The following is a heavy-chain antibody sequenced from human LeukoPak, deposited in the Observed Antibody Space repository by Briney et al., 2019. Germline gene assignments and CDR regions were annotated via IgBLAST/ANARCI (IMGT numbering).Heavy chain of an antibody. J-gene: IGHJ3*02. CDR3: ARQGSPLAFDI. CDR2: INSGGGT. V-gene: IGHV3-53*01. D-gene: IGHD2-15*01. CDR1: GFTVSSNY. Sequence: GGSLRLSCAASGFTVSSNYMSWVRQAPGKGLEWVSLINSGGGTFYADSVKGRFTISRDNSKNTLYLQMNSLRVEDTAVYYCARQGSPLAFDIWGQGTMVTVSS.